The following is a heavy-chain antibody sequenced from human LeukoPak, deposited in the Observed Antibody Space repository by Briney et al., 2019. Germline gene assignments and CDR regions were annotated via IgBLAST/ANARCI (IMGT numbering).Heavy chain of an antibody. CDR1: GYTFTSFG. CDR3: ARVQGSSGWYIFDY. V-gene: IGHV1-18*01. J-gene: IGHJ4*02. CDR2: ISAYNANT. Sequence: ASVKVSCRASGYTFTSFGISWVRQAPGQGLEWMGWISAYNANTNFAQNLQGRVTMTTDTSTSTAYMELRSLRSDDTAVYYCARVQGSSGWYIFDYWGQGTLVTVSS. D-gene: IGHD6-19*01.